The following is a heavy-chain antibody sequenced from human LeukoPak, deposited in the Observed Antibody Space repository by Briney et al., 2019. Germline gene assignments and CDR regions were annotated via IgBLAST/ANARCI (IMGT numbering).Heavy chain of an antibody. CDR3: ARGGLRYFDWLPKSYYGMDV. CDR1: GGSISSGSYY. CDR2: IYTSGST. Sequence: SQTLSLTCTVSGGSISSGSYYWSWIRQPAGKGLEWIGRIYTSGSTNYNPSLKSRVTISVDTSKNQFSLKLSSVTAADTAVYYCARGGLRYFDWLPKSYYGMDVWGQGTTVTVSS. D-gene: IGHD3-9*01. V-gene: IGHV4-61*02. J-gene: IGHJ6*02.